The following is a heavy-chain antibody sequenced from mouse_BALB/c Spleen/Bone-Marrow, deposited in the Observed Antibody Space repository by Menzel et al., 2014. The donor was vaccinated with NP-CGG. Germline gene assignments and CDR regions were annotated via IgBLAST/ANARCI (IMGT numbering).Heavy chain of an antibody. V-gene: IGHV5-6-3*01. Sequence: EVKLMESGGGLVQPGGSLKLSCAASGFTLSNYGMSWVGQTSDKRLELVATINRNGGMTYYPDCVNGRFIISRDNDKNTLYLQMSSLKSEDTAIYYCAKKQENFDYWGQGTTLTVSS. J-gene: IGHJ2*01. CDR2: INRNGGMT. CDR1: GFTLSNYG. CDR3: AKKQENFDY.